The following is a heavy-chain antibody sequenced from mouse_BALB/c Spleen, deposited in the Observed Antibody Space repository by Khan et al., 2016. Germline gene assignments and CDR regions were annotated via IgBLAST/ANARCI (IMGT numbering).Heavy chain of an antibody. CDR2: IWAGGST. V-gene: IGHV2-9*02. CDR3: ARSKYLARY. CDR1: GYSLTRYG. J-gene: IGHJ2*01. D-gene: IGHD3-3*01. Sequence: QVQLKESGPGLVAPSQSLSITCTAYGYSLTRYGVHWVRQPPGKGLEWLGLIWAGGSTNKNCALMSRLSIIIDNSKSLVFLVMNSLQTEDTALYYCARSKYLARYWGQGTTLTVSS.